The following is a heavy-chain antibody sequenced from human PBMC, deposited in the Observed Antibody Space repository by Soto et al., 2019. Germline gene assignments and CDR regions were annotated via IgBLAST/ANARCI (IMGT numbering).Heavy chain of an antibody. V-gene: IGHV3-48*02. CDR2: ISSSSSTI. CDR1: GFTLSSYS. J-gene: IGHJ6*02. Sequence: PGGSLRLSCAASGFTLSSYSMNWVRQAPGKGLEWVSYISSSSSTIYYADSVKGRFTISRDNAKNSLYLQMNSLRDEDTAVYYCARDGPYDFWSGSFYYYYGMDVWGQGTTVTVSS. D-gene: IGHD3-3*01. CDR3: ARDGPYDFWSGSFYYYYGMDV.